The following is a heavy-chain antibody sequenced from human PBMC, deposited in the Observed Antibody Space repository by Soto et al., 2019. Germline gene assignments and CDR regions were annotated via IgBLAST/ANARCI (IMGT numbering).Heavy chain of an antibody. J-gene: IGHJ4*02. Sequence: QVQLVQSGAEVKKPGSSVKVSCKASGCTFSSYGISWVRQAPGQGLEWMGGIIPIFGTANYAKKFQGRVTITGDESTSTAYMELSSLRSEDTAVYYCARAGLDRYRYCCGGSCYLEFDYWGQGTLVTVSS. D-gene: IGHD2-15*01. CDR1: GCTFSSYG. CDR2: IIPIFGTA. CDR3: ARAGLDRYRYCCGGSCYLEFDY. V-gene: IGHV1-69*01.